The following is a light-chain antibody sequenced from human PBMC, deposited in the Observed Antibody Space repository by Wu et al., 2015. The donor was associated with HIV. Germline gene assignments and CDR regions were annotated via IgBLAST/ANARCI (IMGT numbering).Light chain of an antibody. CDR2: GAS. CDR3: QQYSNWPRT. J-gene: IGKJ1*01. CDR1: QSVSSN. Sequence: EILMTQSPATLSVSPGERATLSCRASQSVSSNLAWYQQKPGQAPRLLIYGASTRATGIPARFSGSGSGTEFTLTISSMQSEDFAVYYCQQYSNWPRTFGQGTEVEIK. V-gene: IGKV3-15*01.